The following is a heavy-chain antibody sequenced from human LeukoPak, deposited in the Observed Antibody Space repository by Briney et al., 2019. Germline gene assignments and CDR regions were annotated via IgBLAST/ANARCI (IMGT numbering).Heavy chain of an antibody. CDR3: ARVRCSGGSCYTGFDY. V-gene: IGHV3-30-3*01. J-gene: IGHJ4*02. D-gene: IGHD2-15*01. Sequence: PGRSLRLSCAASGFTFSSYAMHWVRQAPGKGLEWVAVISYDGSNKYYADSVKGRFTISRDNSKNTLYLQMNSLRADDTAVYYCARVRCSGGSCYTGFDYWGQGTLVTVSS. CDR2: ISYDGSNK. CDR1: GFTFSSYA.